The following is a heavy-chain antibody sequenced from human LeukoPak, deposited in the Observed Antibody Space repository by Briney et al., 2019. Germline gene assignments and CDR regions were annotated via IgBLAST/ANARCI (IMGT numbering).Heavy chain of an antibody. CDR3: AIQDDSSGYYCFDY. CDR2: INAGNGNT. J-gene: IGHJ4*02. CDR1: GYTFTSYA. V-gene: IGHV1-3*01. Sequence: ASVKVSCKASGYTFTSYAMHWVRQAPGQRLEWMGWINAGNGNTKYSQKFQGRVTVTRDTSASTAYMELSSLRSEDTAVYYCAIQDDSSGYYCFDYWGQGTLVTVSS. D-gene: IGHD3-22*01.